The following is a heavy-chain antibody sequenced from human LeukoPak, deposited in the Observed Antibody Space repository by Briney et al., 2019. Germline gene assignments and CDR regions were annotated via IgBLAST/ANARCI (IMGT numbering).Heavy chain of an antibody. CDR2: ISYSGST. J-gene: IGHJ6*02. CDR3: ARRCKCSGGNCYSYYYYAMDV. Sequence: LETLSLTCTVSGGSISCSSYYWGWIRQPPGKGLEWIGSISYSGSTYYNPSLKSRVTISVDTSKNQFSLKLSSVTAADTAVYYCARRCKCSGGNCYSYYYYAMDVWGQGTTVTVSS. V-gene: IGHV4-39*01. D-gene: IGHD2-15*01. CDR1: GGSISCSSYY.